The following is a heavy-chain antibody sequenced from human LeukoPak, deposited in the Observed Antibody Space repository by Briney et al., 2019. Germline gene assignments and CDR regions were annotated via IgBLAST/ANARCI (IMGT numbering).Heavy chain of an antibody. CDR3: ARLRHDRGDYSSPNFDY. CDR2: INHVGSEK. V-gene: IGHV3-7*01. D-gene: IGHD4-11*01. CDR1: GFTFSSFW. Sequence: PGGSLRLSCAASGFTFSSFWMSWVRQAPGKGLEWVANINHVGSEKYYVDSVKGRFTISRDNAENSLHLQMNGLRAEDTAVYYCARLRHDRGDYSSPNFDYWGQGTLVTVSS. J-gene: IGHJ4*02.